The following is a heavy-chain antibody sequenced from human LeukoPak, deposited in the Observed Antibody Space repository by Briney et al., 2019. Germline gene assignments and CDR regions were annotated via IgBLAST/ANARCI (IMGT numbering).Heavy chain of an antibody. J-gene: IGHJ3*02. D-gene: IGHD3-22*01. Sequence: GGSLTLSCAASGFTFSNYGWSWVRQAAGKGLEGGSGISDRGSSTYYTDSVKGRFTVSRDNSKNTLYLQMSSLRADDTAIYYCAKDLPYYYDSSGFGDAFDMWGQGTMVTVSS. CDR3: AKDLPYYYDSSGFGDAFDM. CDR2: ISDRGSST. CDR1: GFTFSNYG. V-gene: IGHV3-23*01.